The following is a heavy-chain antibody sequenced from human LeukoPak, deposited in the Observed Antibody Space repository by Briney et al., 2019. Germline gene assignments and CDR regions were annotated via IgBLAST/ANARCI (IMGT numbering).Heavy chain of an antibody. Sequence: SVKVSCKASGGTFSSYAISWVRQAPGQGLEWMGRIIPILGIANYAQKFQGRVTITADKSTSTAYMELSSLRSEDTAVYYCASPDYSNYSTPCYYYYGMDVWGQGTTVTVSS. CDR2: IIPILGIA. CDR3: ASPDYSNYSTPCYYYYGMDV. CDR1: GGTFSSYA. D-gene: IGHD4-4*01. V-gene: IGHV1-69*04. J-gene: IGHJ6*02.